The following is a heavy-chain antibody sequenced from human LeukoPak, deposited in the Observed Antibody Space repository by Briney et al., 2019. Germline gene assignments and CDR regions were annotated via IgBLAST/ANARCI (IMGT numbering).Heavy chain of an antibody. CDR2: ISWNSGSI. J-gene: IGHJ5*02. CDR3: AKGGRITMVRNWFDP. CDR1: GFTFDDYA. Sequence: GGSLRLSCAASGFTFDDYAMHWVRQAPGKGLEWVSGISWNSGSIGYADSVKGRFTISRDNAKNSLYLQMNSLRAEDTALYYCAKGGRITMVRNWFDPWGQGTLVTVSS. D-gene: IGHD3-10*01. V-gene: IGHV3-9*01.